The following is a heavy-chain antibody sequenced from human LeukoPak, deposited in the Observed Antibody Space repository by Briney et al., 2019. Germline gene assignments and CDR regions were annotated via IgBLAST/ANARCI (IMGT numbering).Heavy chain of an antibody. CDR2: ISSSGSTI. D-gene: IGHD1-26*01. CDR3: ARIRYSGSYDAFDI. CDR1: GFTFSSYE. Sequence: GRSLRLSCAASGFTFSSYEMNGVRQAPAKALEWVSYISSSGSTIYYADSVKGRFTISRDNAKNSLYLQMNSLRAEDTAVYYCARIRYSGSYDAFDIWGQGTMVTVSS. V-gene: IGHV3-48*03. J-gene: IGHJ3*02.